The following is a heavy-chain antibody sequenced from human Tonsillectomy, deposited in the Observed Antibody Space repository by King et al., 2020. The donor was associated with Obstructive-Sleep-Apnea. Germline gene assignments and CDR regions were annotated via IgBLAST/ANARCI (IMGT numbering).Heavy chain of an antibody. Sequence: VQLVESGAEVKKPGESLRISCKGSGYSFTSYWISWVRQMPGKGLEWMGRIDPSDSYTNYSPSFQGHVTISADKSISTAYLQWCSLKSSDTAMYYCASYRVGAEDRYYFDYWGQGTLVTVSS. CDR1: GYSFTSYW. D-gene: IGHD1-26*01. CDR2: IDPSDSYT. J-gene: IGHJ4*02. CDR3: ASYRVGAEDRYYFDY. V-gene: IGHV5-10-1*03.